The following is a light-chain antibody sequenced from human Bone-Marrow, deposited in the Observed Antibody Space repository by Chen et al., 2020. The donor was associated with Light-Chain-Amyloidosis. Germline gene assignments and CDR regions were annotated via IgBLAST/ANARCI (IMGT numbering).Light chain of an antibody. V-gene: IGLV3-21*02. CDR2: DDS. CDR1: NIGSTS. CDR3: QVWDRSSDRPV. Sequence: SYVLTQPSSVSVAPGQTATIACGGNNIGSTSVHWYQQTPGQAPLLVVYDDSDRPSGIPERLEGSNCGNTDTLTISRVEDGDEGDYYCQVWDRSSDRPVFGGGTKLTVL. J-gene: IGLJ3*02.